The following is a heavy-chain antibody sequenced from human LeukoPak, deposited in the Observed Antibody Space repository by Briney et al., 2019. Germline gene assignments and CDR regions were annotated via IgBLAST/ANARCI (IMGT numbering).Heavy chain of an antibody. J-gene: IGHJ4*02. D-gene: IGHD6-13*01. CDR3: ARVGGMGVAGTHFDY. CDR1: GYTFTSYG. CDR2: ISAYNGNT. Sequence: ASVKVSCKASGYTFTSYGISWVRQAPGQGLEWMGWISAYNGNTNYAQKLQGRDTMTTDTSTSTAYMGLRSLRSDDTAVYYCARVGGMGVAGTHFDYGGQGTLVTVSS. V-gene: IGHV1-18*01.